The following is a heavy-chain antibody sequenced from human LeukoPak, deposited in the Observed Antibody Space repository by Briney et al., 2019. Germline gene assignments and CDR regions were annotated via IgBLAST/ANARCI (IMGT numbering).Heavy chain of an antibody. D-gene: IGHD5-12*01. V-gene: IGHV5-51*01. CDR1: GYSFTSHW. J-gene: IGHJ5*02. Sequence: GESLKISCKTSGYSFTSHWIGWVRQVPGKGLDWMGIIYPDDSDTRYSPSFQGQVTISADKSTATAYLQWTSLKASDTAMYYCARRGFVATTRNWFDPWGQGTLVTVSS. CDR2: IYPDDSDT. CDR3: ARRGFVATTRNWFDP.